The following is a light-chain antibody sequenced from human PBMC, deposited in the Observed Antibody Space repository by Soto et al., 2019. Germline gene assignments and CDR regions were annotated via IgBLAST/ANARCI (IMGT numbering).Light chain of an antibody. J-gene: IGLJ1*01. Sequence: QSVLTQPPAVSAAPGQKVTISCSGSSSNIGGNSVSWYQQLPGTAPKLLIYDDNKRPSGIPDRFSGSKSGTSATLGITGFQTGDEADYYCGSWDSSLSAYVFGTGTKSPS. CDR2: DDN. V-gene: IGLV1-51*01. CDR3: GSWDSSLSAYV. CDR1: SSNIGGNS.